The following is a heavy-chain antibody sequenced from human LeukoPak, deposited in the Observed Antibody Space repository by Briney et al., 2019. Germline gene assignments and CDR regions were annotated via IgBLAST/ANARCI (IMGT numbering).Heavy chain of an antibody. J-gene: IGHJ4*02. CDR1: GFTFSNYA. CDR2: ISYDGKHK. D-gene: IGHD3-10*01. CDR3: AKGGRGNYGFDY. V-gene: IGHV3-30*04. Sequence: GGSLRLSCAASGFTFSNYAMEWVRQAPGKGLEWVALISYDGKHKYYADSMKGRFTISRDNSKNTLYVQMNSLRAEDTAVYYCAKGGRGNYGFDYWGQGTLVTVSS.